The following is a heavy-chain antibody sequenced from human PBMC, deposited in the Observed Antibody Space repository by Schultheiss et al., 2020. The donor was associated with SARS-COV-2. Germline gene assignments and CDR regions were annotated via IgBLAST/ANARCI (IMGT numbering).Heavy chain of an antibody. D-gene: IGHD2-15*01. Sequence: AGSLRLSCAASGFTFSSYSMNWVRQAPGKGLEWVSSISSSSSYIYYADSVKGRFTISRDNAKNSLYLQMNSLRAEDTAVYYCASNDVVVAGFWFDPWGQGTLVTVSS. CDR1: GFTFSSYS. J-gene: IGHJ5*02. CDR2: ISSSSSYI. CDR3: ASNDVVVAGFWFDP. V-gene: IGHV3-21*01.